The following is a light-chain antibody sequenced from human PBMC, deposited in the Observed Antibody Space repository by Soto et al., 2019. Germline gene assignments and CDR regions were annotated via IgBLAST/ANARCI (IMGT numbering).Light chain of an antibody. J-gene: IGKJ2*01. Sequence: EIVMTQSPDTLSVSPGERATLSCRASQSVSSNLAWYQQKPGQAPRLLIYGASNSATGIPARFSGSGSGTEFTLTISSLQSEDFAVYHCQQYNNWPYTFGQGTKLEIK. CDR3: QQYNNWPYT. V-gene: IGKV3-15*01. CDR1: QSVSSN. CDR2: GAS.